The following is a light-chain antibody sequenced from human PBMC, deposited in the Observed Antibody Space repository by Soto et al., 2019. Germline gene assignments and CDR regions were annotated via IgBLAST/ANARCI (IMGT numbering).Light chain of an antibody. J-gene: IGLJ3*02. CDR2: LNNDGSH. CDR3: QTWVTGPPWV. Sequence: QSVLTQSPSASASLGASVKLTCTLSSGHSTYAIAWHQQQPEKGPRYLMKLNNDGSHTKGDGIPDRFSGSSSGAERYLTIASLKCEDEADYYCQTWVTGPPWVFGGGTKLTDL. V-gene: IGLV4-69*01. CDR1: SGHSTYA.